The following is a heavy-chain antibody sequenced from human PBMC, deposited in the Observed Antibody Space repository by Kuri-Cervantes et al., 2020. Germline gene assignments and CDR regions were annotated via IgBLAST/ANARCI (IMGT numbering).Heavy chain of an antibody. V-gene: IGHV3-43D*04. Sequence: GESLKISCAASGFTFSSYAMHWVRQAPGKGLEWVSLISWDGGSTYYADSVKGRFTISRDNSKNTLYLQMNSLRAEDTAVYYCARANYDILTGKPYYYYYMDVWGKGTTVTVSS. CDR1: GFTFSSYA. CDR3: ARANYDILTGKPYYYYYMDV. CDR2: ISWDGGST. D-gene: IGHD3-9*01. J-gene: IGHJ6*03.